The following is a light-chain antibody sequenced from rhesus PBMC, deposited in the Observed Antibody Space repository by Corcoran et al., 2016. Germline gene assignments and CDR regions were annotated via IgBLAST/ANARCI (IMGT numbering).Light chain of an antibody. V-gene: IGKV1-74*01. Sequence: DIQMTQSPSSLSASVGDRVTITCRASENVNNYSNWYQQKPGKAPKLLIYKASTLQSGVPSRFSGSGSGTAYTFTISSLQPEDVATYYCQHGYGTPYSFGQGTKVEIK. CDR1: ENVNNY. CDR3: QHGYGTPYS. CDR2: KAS. J-gene: IGKJ2*01.